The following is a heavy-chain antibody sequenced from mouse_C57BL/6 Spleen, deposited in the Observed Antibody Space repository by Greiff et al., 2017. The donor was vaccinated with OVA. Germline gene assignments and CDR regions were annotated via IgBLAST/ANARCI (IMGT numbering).Heavy chain of an antibody. D-gene: IGHD2-1*01. J-gene: IGHJ4*01. CDR3: ARDGNRGAMDY. Sequence: DVHLVESGGGLVKPGGSLKLSCAASGFTFSDYGMHWVRQAPETGLEWVAYISSGSSTIYYADTVKGRFTISRDNAKNTLFLQMTSLRSEDTAMYYCARDGNRGAMDYWGQGTSVTVSS. V-gene: IGHV5-17*01. CDR2: ISSGSSTI. CDR1: GFTFSDYG.